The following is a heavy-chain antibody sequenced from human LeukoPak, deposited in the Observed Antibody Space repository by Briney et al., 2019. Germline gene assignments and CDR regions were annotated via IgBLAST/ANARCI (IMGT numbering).Heavy chain of an antibody. J-gene: IGHJ3*02. V-gene: IGHV4-59*01. Sequence: SETLSLTCTVSSGSISTYYWSWIRQPPGKGLEWIGYIYYSGSTKYNPSLKSRFTLSIDTSKNQFSLKLSSVTAADTAVYYCARDMSPWESRNPDALDIWGQGTMVTVSS. CDR2: IYYSGST. CDR3: ARDMSPWESRNPDALDI. CDR1: SGSISTYY. D-gene: IGHD1-26*01.